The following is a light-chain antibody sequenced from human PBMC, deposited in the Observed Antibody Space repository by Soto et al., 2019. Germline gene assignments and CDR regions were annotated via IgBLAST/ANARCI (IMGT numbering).Light chain of an antibody. CDR2: EVS. CDR1: XXXVGGYNY. J-gene: IGLJ2*01. CDR3: SSSTSSDTLL. V-gene: IGLV2-14*01. Sequence: QSALXXPASVSGXPGQXXTXXXTXXXXXVGGYNYVSWYQQHPGKAPKLMIYEVSNRPSGVSNRFSGSKSGNTASLTISGLQAEDEADYYCSSSTSSDTLLFGGGTKLTVL.